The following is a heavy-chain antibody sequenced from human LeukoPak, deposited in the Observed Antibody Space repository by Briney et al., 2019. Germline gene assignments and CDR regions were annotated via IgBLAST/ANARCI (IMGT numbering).Heavy chain of an antibody. CDR1: GGSISSYY. D-gene: IGHD2-15*01. CDR3: ARESGCSGGSCYGLIDY. J-gene: IGHJ4*02. V-gene: IGHV4-59*01. CDR2: IYYGGST. Sequence: PSETLSLTCTVSGGSISSYYWSWIRQPPGKGPEWIGYIYYGGSTNYNPSLKSRVTISVDTSKNQFSLKLSSVTAADTAVYYCARESGCSGGSCYGLIDYWGQGTLVTVSS.